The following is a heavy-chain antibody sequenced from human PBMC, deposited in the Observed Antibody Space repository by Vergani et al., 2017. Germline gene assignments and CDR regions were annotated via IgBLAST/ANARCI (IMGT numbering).Heavy chain of an antibody. CDR1: GFTFDDYA. J-gene: IGHJ3*02. D-gene: IGHD1-26*01. Sequence: EVQLVESGGGLVQPGRSLRLSCAASGFTFDDYAMHWVRQAPGKGLEWVSGISWNSGSIGYADSVKGRFTISRDNAKNSLYLQMNSLRAEDTALYYCAXDNTRARSYGEDDAFDIWGQGTMVTVSS. CDR2: ISWNSGSI. V-gene: IGHV3-9*01. CDR3: AXDNTRARSYGEDDAFDI.